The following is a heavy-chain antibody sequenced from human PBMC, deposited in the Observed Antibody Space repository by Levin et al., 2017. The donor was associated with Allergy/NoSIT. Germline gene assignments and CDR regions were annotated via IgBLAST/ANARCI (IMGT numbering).Heavy chain of an antibody. Sequence: ASVKVSCKASGYNFIDYPIHWVRQAPGQRLEWMGWISNGNIKYSQKFQDRVTLTMDTSTRTSHMELGSLISEDTAVYYCARGVGTSWFDPWGKGSLVTVSS. CDR3: ARGVGTSWFDP. CDR2: ISNGNI. CDR1: GYNFIDYP. D-gene: IGHD1-26*01. J-gene: IGHJ5*02. V-gene: IGHV1-3*01.